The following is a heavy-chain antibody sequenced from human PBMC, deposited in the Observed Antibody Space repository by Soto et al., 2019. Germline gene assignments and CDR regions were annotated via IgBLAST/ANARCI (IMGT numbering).Heavy chain of an antibody. CDR2: ITSSSSYI. J-gene: IGHJ4*02. V-gene: IGHV3-21*01. CDR3: VRASFTDSRPDY. D-gene: IGHD2-2*01. CDR1: GFTFSLYS. Sequence: PGGSLRLSCAASGFTFSLYSMIWVRQAPGKGLEWVASITSSSSYIYYEDSLKGRFTISRDNAKNSLFLQLDSLRAEVTAVYFCVRASFTDSRPDYWGQGTLVTVSS.